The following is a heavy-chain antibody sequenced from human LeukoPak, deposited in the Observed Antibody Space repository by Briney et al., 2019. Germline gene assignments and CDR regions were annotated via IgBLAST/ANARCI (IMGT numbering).Heavy chain of an antibody. D-gene: IGHD1-26*01. CDR1: GGSISSSSYY. CDR3: VRGMGAADY. J-gene: IGHJ4*02. Sequence: SETLSLTCTVSGGSISSSSYYWGWIRQPPGKGLEWIGYIYYSGSTNYNPSLKSRVTISVDTSKNQFSLKLTSVTAADTAVYYCVRGMGAADYWGQGTLVTVSS. CDR2: IYYSGST. V-gene: IGHV4-61*05.